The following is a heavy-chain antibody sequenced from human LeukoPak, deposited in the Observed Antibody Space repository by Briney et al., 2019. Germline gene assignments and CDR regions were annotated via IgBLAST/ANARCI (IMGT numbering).Heavy chain of an antibody. D-gene: IGHD3-22*01. CDR1: GYTVSTSG. V-gene: IGHV3-33*01. CDR2: IWANGNDK. Sequence: PGRSLRLSCAASGYTVSTSGMHWVRQAPGKGLEWVADIWANGNDKYYADSVKGRFTVSRDNSNNMAYLHMSNLRAEDTAVYYCARDSAYYRFDHWGQGTLVTVSS. CDR3: ARDSAYYRFDH. J-gene: IGHJ4*02.